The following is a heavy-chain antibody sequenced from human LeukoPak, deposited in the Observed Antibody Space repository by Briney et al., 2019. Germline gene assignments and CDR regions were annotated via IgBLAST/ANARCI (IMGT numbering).Heavy chain of an antibody. CDR2: IYYSGST. CDR1: GGSISSHY. D-gene: IGHD5-18*01. V-gene: IGHV4-59*11. Sequence: SETLSLTCTVSGGSISSHYWSWIRQPPGKGLEWIGYIYYSGSTNYNPSLKSRVTISVDTSKNQFSLKLSSVTAADTAVYYCARDFKAGYSYGYERVLRWFDPWGQGTLVSVS. CDR3: ARDFKAGYSYGYERVLRWFDP. J-gene: IGHJ5*02.